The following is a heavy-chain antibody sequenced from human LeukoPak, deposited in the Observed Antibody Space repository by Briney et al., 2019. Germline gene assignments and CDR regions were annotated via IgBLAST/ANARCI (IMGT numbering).Heavy chain of an antibody. Sequence: SETLSLTCTVSGGSISTFYWSWIRQRPGKGLEWIGYISYSGSTNYNPSLKSRVTISIDTSKNQFSLKLRSVTAADTAIYYCARQGYDILTGYIDAFDIWGQGTMVTASS. CDR3: ARQGYDILTGYIDAFDI. CDR1: GGSISTFY. D-gene: IGHD3-9*01. J-gene: IGHJ3*02. CDR2: ISYSGST. V-gene: IGHV4-59*08.